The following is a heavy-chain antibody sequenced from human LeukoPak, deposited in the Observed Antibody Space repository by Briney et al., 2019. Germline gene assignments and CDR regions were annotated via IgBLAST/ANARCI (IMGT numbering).Heavy chain of an antibody. CDR2: INTNTGNP. CDR1: GYTFTSYA. J-gene: IGHJ6*02. CDR3: ARDGVYSSGWYADYYYGMDV. D-gene: IGHD6-19*01. Sequence: ASVKVSCKASGYTFTSYAMNWVRQAPGQGLEWMGWINTNTGNPTYAQGFTGRFVFSLDTSVSTAYLQISSLRAEDTAVYYCARDGVYSSGWYADYYYGMDVWGQGTTVTVSS. V-gene: IGHV7-4-1*02.